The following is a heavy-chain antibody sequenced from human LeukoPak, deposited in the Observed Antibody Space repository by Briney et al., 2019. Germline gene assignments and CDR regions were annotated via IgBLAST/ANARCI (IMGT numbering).Heavy chain of an antibody. CDR3: ARCTKYTTGWCNWFDP. D-gene: IGHD6-19*01. Sequence: GGSLRLSCAASGFTFRNHAMNWVRQTPGKGLEWVSRISTDGVNTYYADSVKGRFTISRDTSKDTLYLQRNSLSAEDTAVYYCARCTKYTTGWCNWFDPWGQGTLVTVSS. CDR1: GFTFRNHA. J-gene: IGHJ5*02. V-gene: IGHV3-23*01. CDR2: ISTDGVNT.